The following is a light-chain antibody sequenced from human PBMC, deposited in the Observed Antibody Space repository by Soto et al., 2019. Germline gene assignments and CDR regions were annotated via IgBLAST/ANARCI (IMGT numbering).Light chain of an antibody. J-gene: IGLJ2*01. CDR1: SSNIGAGYD. CDR2: GNS. V-gene: IGLV1-40*01. CDR3: QSYDSSRSGRVV. Sequence: QSVLTQPPSVSGAPGQRVTISCTGSSSNIGAGYDVHWYQQLPGTAPKLLIYGNSNRPSGVPDRFSGSKSGTSASLAITGLQAEDQADYYCQSYDSSRSGRVVFGGGTKVTVL.